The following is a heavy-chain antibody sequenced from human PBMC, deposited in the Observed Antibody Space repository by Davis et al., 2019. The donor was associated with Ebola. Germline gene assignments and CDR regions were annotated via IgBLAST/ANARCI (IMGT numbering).Heavy chain of an antibody. CDR3: ARDIGSTWYYFDY. Sequence: SLKISCEASGFNFQDYGMHWVRQLPGQGLEWVSGISRNSRYIGYADSVKGRFTISRDNAKNSLYLEMNSLTTEDMALYYCARDIGSTWYYFDYWGQGTLVTVSS. D-gene: IGHD6-13*01. CDR2: ISRNSRYI. CDR1: GFNFQDYG. J-gene: IGHJ4*02. V-gene: IGHV3-9*03.